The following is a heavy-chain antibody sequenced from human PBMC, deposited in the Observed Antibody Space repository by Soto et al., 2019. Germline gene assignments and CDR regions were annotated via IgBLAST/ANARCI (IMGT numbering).Heavy chain of an antibody. D-gene: IGHD3-22*01. J-gene: IGHJ4*02. CDR3: ASGKYSYDSSGYYTFEYYFEH. CDR2: ISYDGSNK. V-gene: IGHV3-30*03. CDR1: GSTFSNYG. Sequence: QTGGSLRLSCAASGSTFSNYGMHWVRQAPGKGLEWVAVISYDGSNKYYAVSVKGRFTISRDKSKNALYLQMNSLTAEDTAVYYCASGKYSYDSSGYYTFEYYFEHWGQGTLVTVSS.